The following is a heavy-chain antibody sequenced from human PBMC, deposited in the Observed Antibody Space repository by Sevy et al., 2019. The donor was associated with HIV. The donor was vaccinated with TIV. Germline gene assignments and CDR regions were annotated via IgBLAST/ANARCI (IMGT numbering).Heavy chain of an antibody. D-gene: IGHD2-2*01. CDR3: AREGCSKPHDY. CDR2: LSFACGRI. J-gene: IGHJ4*02. V-gene: IGHV3-23*01. Sequence: GGSLRLSCVASGFTFSKYSMSWVRQTPGKGLEWVSILSFACGRINYADSVKGRFTMSRDDSRNTFYLQMDSLGAEDTAIYYCAREGCSKPHDYWGQGTLVTVSS. CDR1: GFTFSKYS.